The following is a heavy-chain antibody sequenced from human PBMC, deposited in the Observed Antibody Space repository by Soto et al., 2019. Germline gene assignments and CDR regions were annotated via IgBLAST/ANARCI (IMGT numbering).Heavy chain of an antibody. V-gene: IGHV4-39*01. D-gene: IGHD3-22*01. CDR2: IYYSGST. J-gene: IGHJ6*02. CDR3: ARASGFYGMDV. Sequence: SETLSLTCTVSGGSISSSSYYWGWIRQPPGKGLEWIGSIYYSGSTYYNPSLKSRVTISVDTSKNQFSPKLSSVTAADTAVYYCARASGFYGMDVWGQGTTVTVSS. CDR1: GGSISSSSYY.